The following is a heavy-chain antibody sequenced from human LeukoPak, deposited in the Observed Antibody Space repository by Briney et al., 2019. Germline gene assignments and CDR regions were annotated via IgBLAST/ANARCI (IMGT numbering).Heavy chain of an antibody. J-gene: IGHJ4*02. V-gene: IGHV3-7*01. CDR3: ARSTPLYYYDSSGYVDY. CDR2: IKQDGSEK. CDR1: GFSFSSYE. Sequence: GGSLRLSCAASGFSFSSYEMSWVRQAPGKGLEWVANIKQDGSEKYYVDSVKGRFTISRDNAKNSLYLQMNSLRAEDTAVYYCARSTPLYYYDSSGYVDYWGQGTLVTVSS. D-gene: IGHD3-22*01.